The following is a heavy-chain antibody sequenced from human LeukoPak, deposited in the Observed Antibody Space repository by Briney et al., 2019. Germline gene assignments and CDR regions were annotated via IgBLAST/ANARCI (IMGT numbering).Heavy chain of an antibody. D-gene: IGHD6-19*01. Sequence: SETLSLTCSVSGGSISSYYWSWIRQPAGKQPEWIGRMYTSGSTYYNPSLKSRVTMSADTSKNQFSLKLTSVTAADTSVYYCARQGFGSGWISDYWGQGTLVTVSS. J-gene: IGHJ4*02. V-gene: IGHV4-4*07. CDR2: MYTSGST. CDR1: GGSISSYY. CDR3: ARQGFGSGWISDY.